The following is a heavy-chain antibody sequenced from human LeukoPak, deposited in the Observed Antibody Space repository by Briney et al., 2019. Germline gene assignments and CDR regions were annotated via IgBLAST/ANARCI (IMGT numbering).Heavy chain of an antibody. CDR1: GFSLSTSGMC. J-gene: IGHJ4*02. V-gene: IGHV2-70*01. CDR3: ARVPPGGKIFDY. CDR2: IDWDDDK. Sequence: SGPTLVNPTQTLTLTCTFSGFSLSTSGMCVSWIRQPPGKALEWLALIDWDDDKYYSTSLKTRLTISKDTSKNQVVLTMTNMAPVDAATYYCARVPPGGKIFDYWGQGTLVTVSS.